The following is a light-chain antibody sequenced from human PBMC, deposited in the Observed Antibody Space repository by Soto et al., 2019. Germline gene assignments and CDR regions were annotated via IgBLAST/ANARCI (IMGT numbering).Light chain of an antibody. CDR1: QDISNY. V-gene: IGKV1-33*01. J-gene: IGKJ2*01. CDR2: DAS. CDR3: QQYSNYPYT. Sequence: DIQMTQSPSSLSASVGDRVTITCQASQDISNYLNWYQQKPGKAPKFLIYDASNLETGVPSRFSGSGSGTDFTFTISSLQPEDFATYYCQQYSNYPYTFGRGTKLEIK.